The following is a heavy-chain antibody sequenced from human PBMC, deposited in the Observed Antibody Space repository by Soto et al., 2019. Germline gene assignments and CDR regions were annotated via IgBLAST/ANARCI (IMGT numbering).Heavy chain of an antibody. CDR1: GGSISSTNYY. Sequence: SETLSLTCTVSGGSISSTNYYWGWIRQPPGKGLEWIGSIHYSGNTYYSPPLKSRVTISVDTSKKQFSLKLSSVTAADTAVYYCARHSGGGIAIFGVATNWFDPWGQGTLVTVSS. CDR3: ARHSGGGIAIFGVATNWFDP. V-gene: IGHV4-39*01. J-gene: IGHJ5*02. CDR2: IHYSGNT. D-gene: IGHD3-3*01.